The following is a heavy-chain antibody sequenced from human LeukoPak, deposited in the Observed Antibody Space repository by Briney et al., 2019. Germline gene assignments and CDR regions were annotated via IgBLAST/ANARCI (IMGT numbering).Heavy chain of an antibody. Sequence: GASVTVSCKASGYTFTGYYMHWVRQAPGQGLEWMGWINPNSGGTNYAQKFQGRVTMTRDTSISTAYMELSRLRSDDTAMYYCARDRRITGTKYYYYYMDVWGKGTTVTVSS. CDR1: GYTFTGYY. V-gene: IGHV1-2*02. CDR3: ARDRRITGTKYYYYYMDV. J-gene: IGHJ6*03. CDR2: INPNSGGT. D-gene: IGHD1-7*01.